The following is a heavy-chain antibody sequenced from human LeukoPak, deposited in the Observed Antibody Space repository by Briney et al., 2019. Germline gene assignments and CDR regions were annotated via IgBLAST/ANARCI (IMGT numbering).Heavy chain of an antibody. J-gene: IGHJ4*02. CDR2: INPSGGSI. D-gene: IGHD1-26*01. Sequence: GAAVNVSYKASGYTFTSYYMQWVGQPPAQGLDWMGIINPSGGSIRYAQKFQGRVTMTRDMSTSTVYMELSSLRSEDTAAYYCARDRRAVGYGPFDYWGQGTMVTVSS. V-gene: IGHV1-46*01. CDR1: GYTFTSYY. CDR3: ARDRRAVGYGPFDY.